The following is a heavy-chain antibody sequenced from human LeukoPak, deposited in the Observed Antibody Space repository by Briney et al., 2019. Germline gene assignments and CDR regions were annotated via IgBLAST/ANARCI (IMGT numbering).Heavy chain of an antibody. CDR1: GGTFSSYA. CDR3: ARNAIRGVIIPNWFDP. CDR2: IIPIFGTA. D-gene: IGHD3-10*01. Sequence: GASVKVSCKASGGTFSSYAICWVRQAPGQGLEWMGGIIPIFGTANYAQKFQGRVTITADESTSTAYMELSSLRSEDTAVYYCARNAIRGVIIPNWFDPWGQGTLVTVSS. V-gene: IGHV1-69*13. J-gene: IGHJ5*02.